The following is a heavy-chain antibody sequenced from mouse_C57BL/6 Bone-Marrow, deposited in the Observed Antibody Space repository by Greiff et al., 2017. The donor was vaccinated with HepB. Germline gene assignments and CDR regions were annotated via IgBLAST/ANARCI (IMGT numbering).Heavy chain of an antibody. CDR2: IYPRDGST. D-gene: IGHD1-1*01. J-gene: IGHJ2*01. V-gene: IGHV1-85*01. Sequence: VQRVESGPELVKPGASVKLSCKASGYTFTSYDINWVKQRPGQGLEWIGWIYPRDGSTKYNEKFKGKATLTVDTSSSTAYMELHSLTSEDSAVYFCARWGVVYFDYWGRGTTLTVSS. CDR1: GYTFTSYD. CDR3: ARWGVVYFDY.